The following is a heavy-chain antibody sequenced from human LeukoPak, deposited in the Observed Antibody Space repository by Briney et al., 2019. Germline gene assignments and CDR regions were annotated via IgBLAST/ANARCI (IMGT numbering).Heavy chain of an antibody. V-gene: IGHV4-59*01. CDR2: IYYSGST. CDR3: ARGVLVPAAKPAVYYDHMDV. J-gene: IGHJ6*03. D-gene: IGHD2-2*02. CDR1: GFSFSDYY. Sequence: PGGSLRLSCAASGFSFSDYYMSWIRQPPGQGLEWIAYIYYSGSTGYNPSLKSRVTTSVDTSKNQFSLKLSSVTAADTAVYYCARGVLVPAAKPAVYYDHMDVWGIGTTVTVSS.